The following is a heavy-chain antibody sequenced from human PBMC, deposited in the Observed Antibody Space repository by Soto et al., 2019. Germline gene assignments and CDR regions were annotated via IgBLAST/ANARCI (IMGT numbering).Heavy chain of an antibody. J-gene: IGHJ4*02. CDR1: CGSIISSSYY. Sequence: PSETLSLTCTFSCGSIISSSYYWGWIRQPPGKGLEWIGSIYYSGSTYYNPSLKSRVTISVDTSKNQFSLKLSSVTAADTAVYYCARQTGETHFDYWGQGTLVTVSS. CDR2: IYYSGST. CDR3: ARQTGETHFDY. V-gene: IGHV4-39*01. D-gene: IGHD3-16*01.